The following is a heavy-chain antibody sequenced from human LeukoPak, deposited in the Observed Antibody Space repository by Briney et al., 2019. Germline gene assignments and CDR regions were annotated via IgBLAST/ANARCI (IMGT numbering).Heavy chain of an antibody. CDR3: ARVRTTVTNYYYYGMDV. CDR1: GYTFTDYY. D-gene: IGHD4-17*01. Sequence: ASVTVSYKASGYTFTDYYMHWVGQAPGQGREWMGWINPNSGGTNYAQKFQGRVTMTRDTSISTAYMELSRLSSDDTAVYYCARVRTTVTNYYYYGMDVWGQGTTVTVSS. J-gene: IGHJ6*02. V-gene: IGHV1-2*02. CDR2: INPNSGGT.